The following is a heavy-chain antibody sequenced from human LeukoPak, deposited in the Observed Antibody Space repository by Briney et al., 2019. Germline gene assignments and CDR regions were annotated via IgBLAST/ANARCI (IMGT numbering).Heavy chain of an antibody. D-gene: IGHD6-19*01. V-gene: IGHV3-48*03. CDR1: GFTFSDYE. CDR2: ISSSGSTT. CDR3: ARGTFSMYSSGWYVGD. J-gene: IGHJ4*02. Sequence: GGSLRLSCPASGFTFSDYEMNWVRQAPGKGLDWVSFISSSGSTTDYADSVKGRFTISRDNGKNSLYLQMNGLRAEDTAIYYCARGTFSMYSSGWYVGDWGQGTLVTVSS.